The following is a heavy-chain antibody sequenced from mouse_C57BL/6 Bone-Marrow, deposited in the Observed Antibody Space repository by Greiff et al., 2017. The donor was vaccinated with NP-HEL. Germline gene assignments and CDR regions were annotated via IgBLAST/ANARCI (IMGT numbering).Heavy chain of an antibody. CDR2: ISYDGSN. J-gene: IGHJ4*01. D-gene: IGHD1-1*01. V-gene: IGHV3-6*01. CDR1: GYSITSGYY. Sequence: EVQLQESGPGLVKPSQSLSLTCSVTGYSITSGYYWNWIRQFPGNKLEWMGYISYDGSNNYNPSLKNRISITRDTSKNQFFLKLNSVTTEDTATYYCARGGGYYGSSYNYAMDYWGQGTSVTVSS. CDR3: ARGGGYYGSSYNYAMDY.